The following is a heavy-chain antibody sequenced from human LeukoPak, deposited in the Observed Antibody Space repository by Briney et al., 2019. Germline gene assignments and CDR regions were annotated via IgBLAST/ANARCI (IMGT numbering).Heavy chain of an antibody. CDR3: ARDLYGSTWYIVDY. Sequence: ASVKVSCKASGYTFTDYAIHWVRQAPGQRLEWMGWINAGDGNTKYSQNFQGRVTITRDTSASTTYMDLSSLRSEDTAVYCCARDLYGSTWYIVDYWGQGTLVTVSS. J-gene: IGHJ4*02. D-gene: IGHD6-13*01. CDR2: INAGDGNT. V-gene: IGHV1-3*01. CDR1: GYTFTDYA.